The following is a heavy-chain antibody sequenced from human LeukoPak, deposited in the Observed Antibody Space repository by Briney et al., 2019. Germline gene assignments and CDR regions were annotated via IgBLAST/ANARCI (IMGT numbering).Heavy chain of an antibody. V-gene: IGHV3-9*01. J-gene: IGHJ4*02. D-gene: IGHD6-19*01. CDR3: AKARPVGSGWYGFFDY. Sequence: GRSLRLFCAASASIFDGYAMHWVRHAPGKGLEWVSSISWNGGSIGYADSVKGRFTISRDNAKNTLYLQMNSLRAEDTALYYCAKARPVGSGWYGFFDYWGQGTLVTVSS. CDR2: ISWNGGSI. CDR1: ASIFDGYA.